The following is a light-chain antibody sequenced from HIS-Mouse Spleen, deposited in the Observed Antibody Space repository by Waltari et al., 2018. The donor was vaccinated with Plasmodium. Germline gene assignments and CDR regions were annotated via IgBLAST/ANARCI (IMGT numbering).Light chain of an antibody. V-gene: IGLV3-10*01. CDR3: YSTDSSGNHRV. CDR1: ALPKKY. CDR2: EDS. Sequence: SYELTQPPSVSVSPGQTARITCSGDALPKKYAYWYQQKSGPAPVLVIYEDSKRPSGIPEGFSGSRSGTMATLTISGAQVEDEADYYCYSTDSSGNHRVFGGGTKLTVL. J-gene: IGLJ3*02.